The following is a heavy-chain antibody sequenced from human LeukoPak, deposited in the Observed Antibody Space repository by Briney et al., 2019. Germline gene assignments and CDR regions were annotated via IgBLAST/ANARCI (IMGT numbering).Heavy chain of an antibody. V-gene: IGHV3-49*04. CDR3: TREVERGGSYWGGDA. Sequence: GRSLRLYCATSGFNFEDYAINWVRQAPGNGLEWVGLITSKAYGGTTELAASVKGRFSISRDESKPIAYLQMNSLKIEDTGVYYCTREVERGGSYWGGDAWGQGTQVTVSS. CDR2: ITSKAYGGTT. CDR1: GFNFEDYA. J-gene: IGHJ5*02. D-gene: IGHD1-26*01.